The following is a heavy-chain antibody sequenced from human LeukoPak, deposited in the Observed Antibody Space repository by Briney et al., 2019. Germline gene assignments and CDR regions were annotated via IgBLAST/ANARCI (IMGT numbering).Heavy chain of an antibody. D-gene: IGHD3-10*01. Sequence: GGSLRLSCAASGFTFSSYSMNWVRQAPGKGLEWVSSISSSSSYIHYADSVKGRFTISRDNAKNSLYLQMNSLRAEDTAVYYCARDYYGSGSYHYWGQGTLVTVSS. CDR2: ISSSSSYI. V-gene: IGHV3-21*01. CDR3: ARDYYGSGSYHY. CDR1: GFTFSSYS. J-gene: IGHJ4*02.